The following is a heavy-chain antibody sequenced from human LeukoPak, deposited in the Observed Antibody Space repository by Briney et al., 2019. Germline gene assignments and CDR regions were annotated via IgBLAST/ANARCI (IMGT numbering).Heavy chain of an antibody. J-gene: IGHJ4*02. V-gene: IGHV4-39*01. Sequence: SETLSLTCTVSGGSISSSSYYWGWIRQPPGKGLEWIGSIYYSGSTYYTPSLKSRVTISVDTPKNQFSLKLNSVTAADTAVYYRARRGHCSSTSCYAFDYWGQGTLVTVSS. CDR2: IYYSGST. CDR1: GGSISSSSYY. D-gene: IGHD2-2*01. CDR3: ARRGHCSSTSCYAFDY.